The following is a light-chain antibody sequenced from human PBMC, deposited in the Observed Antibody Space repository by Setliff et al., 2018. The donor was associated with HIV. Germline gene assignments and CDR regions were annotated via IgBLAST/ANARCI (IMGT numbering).Light chain of an antibody. CDR1: STDVGRYIF. J-gene: IGLJ1*01. V-gene: IGLV2-14*03. CDR2: DVS. Sequence: QSVLTQPASVSGSPGQSITISCTGSSTDVGRYIFVSWFQQHPGKAPRLMIFDVSNRPSGVSNRFSGSKSGSTASLTISGLQPEDEADYYCSSYTSISTRVFGTWTKVTVL. CDR3: SSYTSISTRV.